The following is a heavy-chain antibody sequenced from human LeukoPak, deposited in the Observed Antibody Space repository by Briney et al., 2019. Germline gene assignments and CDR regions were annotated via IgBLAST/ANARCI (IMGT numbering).Heavy chain of an antibody. D-gene: IGHD6-19*01. J-gene: IGHJ3*02. CDR2: IYYSGST. CDR3: ARHNSSGWYGDDAFDI. CDR1: GGSISTSNYY. V-gene: IGHV4-61*05. Sequence: SETLSLTCTVSGGSISTSNYYWGWIRQPPGKGLEWIGYIYYSGSTNYNPSLKSRVTISVDTSKNQFSLKLSSVTAADMAVYYCARHNSSGWYGDDAFDIWGQGTMVTVSS.